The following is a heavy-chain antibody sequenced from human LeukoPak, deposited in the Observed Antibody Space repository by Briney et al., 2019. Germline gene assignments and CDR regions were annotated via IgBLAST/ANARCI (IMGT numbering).Heavy chain of an antibody. D-gene: IGHD6-13*01. Sequence: SQTLSLTCAVYGGSFSGYYWSWIRQPPGKGLEWIGEINDSGTAFYNPSLKSRLAISVDPSKNQFSAKLNSVTAADTALYYCARQSRSNSWFSGGPKALNWFDSWAQGTLVTVSS. CDR1: GGSFSGYY. CDR2: INDSGTA. CDR3: ARQSRSNSWFSGGPKALNWFDS. J-gene: IGHJ5*01. V-gene: IGHV4-34*01.